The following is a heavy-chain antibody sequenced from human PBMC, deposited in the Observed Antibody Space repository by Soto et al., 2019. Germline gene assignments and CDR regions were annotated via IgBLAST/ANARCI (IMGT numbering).Heavy chain of an antibody. CDR2: ISAYNGDT. V-gene: IGHV1-18*01. J-gene: IGHJ4*02. CDR3: AREMISATFFDY. CDR1: GYSFISYA. D-gene: IGHD3-22*01. Sequence: QVQLVQSGAEVKKPGASVKVSCKASGYSFISYAITWVRQAPGQGLEWMGWISAYNGDTNYAQKLQGRVTMTTDTSTSTACLELRSLRSDDTAVYYCAREMISATFFDYWGQGTLVTVSS.